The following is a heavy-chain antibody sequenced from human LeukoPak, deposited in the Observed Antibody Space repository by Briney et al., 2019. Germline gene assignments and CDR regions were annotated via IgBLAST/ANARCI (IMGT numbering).Heavy chain of an antibody. CDR3: ARYSTIGAGGRGWYFDL. V-gene: IGHV4-39*01. Sequence: PSETLTLTCTVPGDSISRSTYYWGWIRQPPGKGLEWIGNMHYSGSPNYNPSLRGRVTMSGDTSNNQLSLKLNSVTAADTAMYYCARYSTIGAGGRGWYFDLWGRGTLVTVSS. CDR2: MHYSGSP. CDR1: GDSISRSTYY. J-gene: IGHJ2*01. D-gene: IGHD6-13*01.